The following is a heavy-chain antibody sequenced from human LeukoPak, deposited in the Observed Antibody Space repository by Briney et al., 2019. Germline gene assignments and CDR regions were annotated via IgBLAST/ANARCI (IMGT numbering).Heavy chain of an antibody. CDR3: ASVRGTIFGVVGARGSVWSV. CDR1: GLSFSGYY. J-gene: IGHJ6*02. CDR2: INHSGSN. D-gene: IGHD3-3*01. V-gene: IGHV4-34*01. Sequence: SATLSLTCAVYGLSFSGYYWSWLRQPPGKGLEWLGEINHSGSNKYNPSLKGRLTISVDTSKNQFPLKLNSLTAADTAVYYCASVRGTIFGVVGARGSVWSVWGRGTTVTVSS.